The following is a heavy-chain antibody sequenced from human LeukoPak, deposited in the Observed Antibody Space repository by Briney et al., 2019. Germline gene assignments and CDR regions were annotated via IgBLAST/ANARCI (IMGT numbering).Heavy chain of an antibody. D-gene: IGHD3-3*02. CDR2: INPNSGGT. Sequence: ASVKVSCKASGYTFTGYYMHWVRQAPGQGLEWMGWINPNSGGTNYAQKFRGRVTMTRDTSISTAYMELSRLRSDDTAVYYCASPHHFWSGYDYWGQGTLVTVSS. J-gene: IGHJ4*02. V-gene: IGHV1-2*02. CDR3: ASPHHFWSGYDY. CDR1: GYTFTGYY.